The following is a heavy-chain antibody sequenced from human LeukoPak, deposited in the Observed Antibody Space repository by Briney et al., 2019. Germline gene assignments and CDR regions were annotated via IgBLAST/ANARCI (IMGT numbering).Heavy chain of an antibody. V-gene: IGHV4-30-2*01. CDR1: GGSISSGGYS. D-gene: IGHD3-10*01. CDR2: IYHSGST. J-gene: IGHJ5*02. Sequence: SETLSLTCAVSGGSISSGGYSWSWIRQPPGKGLEWIGYIYHSGSTYYNPSLKSRVTISVDRSKNQFSLKLSSVTAADTAVYYCARRKGVSGSYHWFDPWGQGTLVTVSS. CDR3: ARRKGVSGSYHWFDP.